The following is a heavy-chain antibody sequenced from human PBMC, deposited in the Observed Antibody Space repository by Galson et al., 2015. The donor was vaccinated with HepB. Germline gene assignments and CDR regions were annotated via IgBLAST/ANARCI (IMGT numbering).Heavy chain of an antibody. CDR3: VRTPEWVYSSSWERRNFDY. CDR2: ISAYNGNT. Sequence: SVKVSCKASGYTFTSYGISWVRQAPGQGLEWMGWISAYNGNTNYAQKLQGRVTMTTDTSTSTAYMELRSLRSDDTAVYYCVRTPEWVYSSSWERRNFDYWGQGTLVTVSS. J-gene: IGHJ4*02. V-gene: IGHV1-18*01. D-gene: IGHD6-13*01. CDR1: GYTFTSYG.